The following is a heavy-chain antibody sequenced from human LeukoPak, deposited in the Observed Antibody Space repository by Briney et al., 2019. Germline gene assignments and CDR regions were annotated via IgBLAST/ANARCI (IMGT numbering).Heavy chain of an antibody. J-gene: IGHJ4*02. Sequence: ASVKVSCKASGYTFTGYYMHWVRQAPGQGLEWMEWINPNSGGTNYAQKFQGRVTMTRDTSISTAYMELSRLRSDDTAVYYCARDRGNTVTPDYWGQGTLVTVSS. CDR3: ARDRGNTVTPDY. V-gene: IGHV1-2*02. CDR1: GYTFTGYY. CDR2: INPNSGGT. D-gene: IGHD4-11*01.